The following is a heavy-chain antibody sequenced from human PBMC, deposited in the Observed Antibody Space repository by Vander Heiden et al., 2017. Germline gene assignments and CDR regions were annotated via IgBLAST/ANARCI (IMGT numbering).Heavy chain of an antibody. D-gene: IGHD6-13*01. CDR1: GYTLPELS. CDR3: ATASLVSAAAGTLGY. Sequence: QVQLVQSGAAVKKPGASVKVSCKVSGYTLPELSMHWVRQAPGKGLEWMGGFDPEDGETIYAQKFQGRVTMTEDTSTDTAYMELSSLRSEDTAVYYCATASLVSAAAGTLGYWGQGTLVTVSS. V-gene: IGHV1-24*01. J-gene: IGHJ4*02. CDR2: FDPEDGET.